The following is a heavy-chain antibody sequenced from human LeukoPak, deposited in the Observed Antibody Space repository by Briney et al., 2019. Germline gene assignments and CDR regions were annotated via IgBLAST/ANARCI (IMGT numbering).Heavy chain of an antibody. V-gene: IGHV3-64*02. CDR3: ARVSGWYWFDN. J-gene: IGHJ4*02. CDR2: ISSNGRIT. CDR1: GFTFGTYA. D-gene: IGHD6-19*01. Sequence: GGSLGLSCAASGFTFGTYAMHWVRQAPGKGLEYVSAISSNGRITYYADSVKGRFTISRDNSKNILYLQMGSLRTEDTAVYYCARVSGWYWFDNWGQGTLVTVSS.